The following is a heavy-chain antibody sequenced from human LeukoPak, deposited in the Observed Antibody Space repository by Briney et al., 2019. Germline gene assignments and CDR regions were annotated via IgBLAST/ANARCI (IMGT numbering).Heavy chain of an antibody. J-gene: IGHJ4*02. Sequence: SETLSLTCTVSGGSISSSSYYWGWIRQPPGKGLEWIGSIYYSGSTYYNPSLKSRVTISVDTSKNQFSLKLSSVTAADTAVYYCAKDRGGRYSGSYGLDYWGQGTLVTVSS. CDR2: IYYSGST. D-gene: IGHD1-26*01. CDR1: GGSISSSSYY. V-gene: IGHV4-39*07. CDR3: AKDRGGRYSGSYGLDY.